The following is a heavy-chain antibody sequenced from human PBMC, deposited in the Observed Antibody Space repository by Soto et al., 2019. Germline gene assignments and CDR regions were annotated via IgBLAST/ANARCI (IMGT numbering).Heavy chain of an antibody. J-gene: IGHJ2*01. CDR1: GGSISSSDYY. CDR3: ATSSVSRLLNHWYFDL. V-gene: IGHV4-39*01. CDR2: IPFGVTT. Sequence: PPETLSLTCSVSGGSISSSDYYWGWVRQPPGKGLEWTGSIPFGVTTYYSPTLRSRLTISIDTSNNQFSLELSSVTAADTAVYYCATSSVSRLLNHWYFDLWGRGTLVTVSS.